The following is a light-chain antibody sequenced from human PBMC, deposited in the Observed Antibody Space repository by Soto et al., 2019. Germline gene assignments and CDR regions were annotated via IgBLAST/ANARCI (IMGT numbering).Light chain of an antibody. J-gene: IGKJ1*01. CDR1: QSINGR. CDR2: EAS. V-gene: IGKV1-5*03. CDR3: QPDTSYST. Sequence: DIQMTQSPSTLSASVGDIVTITCRASQSINGRLGWYQQKPGRAPKLLIYEASRLESGVPSRFSGSGSGTEFTLPTSDMQPDDFGTYCCQPDTSYSTVAQGPKVEIK.